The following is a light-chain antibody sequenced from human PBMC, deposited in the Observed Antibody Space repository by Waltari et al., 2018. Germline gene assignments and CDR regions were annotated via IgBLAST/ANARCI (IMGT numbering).Light chain of an antibody. CDR3: QQYNSYSPWT. Sequence: DIQMTQSPSTLSASVGDRVTITCRASQSISGWLAWYQQRPGKAPKLLIYDASNLESGVPSRFSGSGAWTEFTLTISRLQPDDFATYYCQQYNSYSPWTFGQGTKVEVK. V-gene: IGKV1-5*01. CDR2: DAS. CDR1: QSISGW. J-gene: IGKJ1*01.